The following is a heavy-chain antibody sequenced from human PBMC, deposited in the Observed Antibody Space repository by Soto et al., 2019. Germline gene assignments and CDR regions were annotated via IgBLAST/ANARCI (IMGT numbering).Heavy chain of an antibody. CDR3: ARGTPVAGYFDY. D-gene: IGHD6-19*01. CDR1: GGSISSGDYY. CDR2: IYYSGST. J-gene: IGHJ4*02. Sequence: PSETLSLTCTVSGGSISSGDYYWSWIRQPPGKGLEWIGYIYYSGSTYYNPSLKSRVTISVDTSKNQFSLKLSSVTAADTAVYYCARGTPVAGYFDYWGQGTLVTVSS. V-gene: IGHV4-30-4*01.